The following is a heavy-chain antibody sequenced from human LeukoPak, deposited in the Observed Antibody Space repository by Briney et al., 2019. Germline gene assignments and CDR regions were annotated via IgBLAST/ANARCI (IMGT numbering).Heavy chain of an antibody. CDR1: GFTFSSDA. J-gene: IGHJ6*03. D-gene: IGHD6-13*01. V-gene: IGHV3-23*01. CDR2: ISGSGGST. Sequence: GGSLRLSCAASGFTFSSDAMSWVRQAPGKGLEWVSAISGSGGSTYYVDSVKGRFTISRDNSKNTLYLQMNSLRAEDTAVYYCAGSLGYSSSWPIYYYYYYMDVWGKGTTVTVSS. CDR3: AGSLGYSSSWPIYYYYYYMDV.